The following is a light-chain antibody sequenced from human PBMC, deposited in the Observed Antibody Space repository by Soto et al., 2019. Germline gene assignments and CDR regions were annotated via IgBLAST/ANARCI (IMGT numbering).Light chain of an antibody. Sequence: DIQMTQSPSTLSASVGDRVTITCRASQSISTYLAWYQQKPGKAPKLLIYKASSLESGVPSRFSGSGSGTEFTLTISSLQPDDFATYYCQQYNTYRYTFGQGTKLEI. J-gene: IGKJ2*01. CDR3: QQYNTYRYT. CDR2: KAS. CDR1: QSISTY. V-gene: IGKV1-5*03.